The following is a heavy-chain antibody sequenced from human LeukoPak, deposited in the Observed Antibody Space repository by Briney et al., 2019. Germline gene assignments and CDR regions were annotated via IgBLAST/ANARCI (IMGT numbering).Heavy chain of an antibody. CDR2: IYPGDSDT. D-gene: IGHD3-10*01. J-gene: IGHJ4*02. CDR3: AALYGSGSYYPYYFDY. Sequence: GESLKTSCKGSGYSFTSYWIGWVRQMPGKGLEWMGIIYPGDSDTRYSPSFQGQVTISADKSISTAYLQWSSLKASDTAMYYCAALYGSGSYYPYYFDYWGQGTLVTVSS. CDR1: GYSFTSYW. V-gene: IGHV5-51*01.